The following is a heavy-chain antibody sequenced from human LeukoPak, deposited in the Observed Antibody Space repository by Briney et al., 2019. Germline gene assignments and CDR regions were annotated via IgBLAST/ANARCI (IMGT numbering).Heavy chain of an antibody. CDR2: MNPNSGGT. J-gene: IGHJ4*02. D-gene: IGHD3-3*01. Sequence: ASVKVSCKASGYTFTSYDIDWVRQATGQGLEWMGWMNPNSGGTNYAQKFQGRVTMTRDTSISTAYMELSRLRSDDTAVYYCARGGVYDFWSGYSDYWGQGTLVTVSS. CDR1: GYTFTSYD. CDR3: ARGGVYDFWSGYSDY. V-gene: IGHV1-2*02.